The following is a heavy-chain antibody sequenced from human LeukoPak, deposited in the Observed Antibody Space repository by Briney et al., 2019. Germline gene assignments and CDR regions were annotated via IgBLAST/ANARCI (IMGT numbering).Heavy chain of an antibody. CDR2: IYYSGST. CDR3: ARGFRGDNFDY. D-gene: IGHD7-27*01. J-gene: IGHJ4*02. Sequence: SETLSLTCTVSGGSIRSSSYYWGWIRQPPGKGLEWIGSIYYSGSTYYNPSLKSRVIISVDTSKNQFSLKLSSVTAADTAVYYCARGFRGDNFDYWGQGTLVTVSS. V-gene: IGHV4-39*01. CDR1: GGSIRSSSYY.